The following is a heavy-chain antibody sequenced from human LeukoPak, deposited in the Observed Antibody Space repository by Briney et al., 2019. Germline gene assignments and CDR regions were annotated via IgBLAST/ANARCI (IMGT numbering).Heavy chain of an antibody. CDR3: ARDSGYYYDSSGYYEATGGDY. CDR1: GYTFTGYY. V-gene: IGHV1-2*02. CDR2: INPNSGGT. D-gene: IGHD3-22*01. J-gene: IGHJ4*02. Sequence: ASVKVSCKASGYTFTGYYMHWVRQAPGQGLEWMGWINPNSGGTNYAQKFQGRVTMTRDTSISTAYMELSRLRSDDTAVYYCARDSGYYYDSSGYYEATGGDYWGQGTLVTVSS.